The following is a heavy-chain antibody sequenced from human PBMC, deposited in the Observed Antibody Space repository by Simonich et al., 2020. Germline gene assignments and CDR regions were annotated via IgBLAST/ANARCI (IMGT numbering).Heavy chain of an antibody. CDR3: RFFVVVPAAKADAFDI. V-gene: IGHV1-8*01. CDR1: GYTFTRYD. Sequence: QVQLVQSGAEVKKPGASVKVSCKASGYTFTRYDINWVRQATGQGLEWMGWMNPNSGNKGYAQKFQGKVSMTKNTSISTAYLGLGSLRSEDTAVYYCRFFVVVPAAKADAFDIWGQGTMVTVSS. J-gene: IGHJ3*02. CDR2: MNPNSGNK. D-gene: IGHD2-2*01.